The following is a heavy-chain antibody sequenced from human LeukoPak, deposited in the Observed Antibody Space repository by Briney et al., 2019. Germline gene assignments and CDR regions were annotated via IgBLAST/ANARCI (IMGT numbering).Heavy chain of an antibody. V-gene: IGHV1-46*01. CDR3: ARGGSGWYDYYYYYMDV. D-gene: IGHD6-19*01. Sequence: ASVKASCKASGYTFTSYYMHWVRQAPGQGLEWMGIINPSGGSTSYAQKFQGRVTMTRDTSTSTVYMELSSLRSEDTAVYYCARGGSGWYDYYYYYMDVWGKGTTVTVSS. CDR2: INPSGGST. J-gene: IGHJ6*03. CDR1: GYTFTSYY.